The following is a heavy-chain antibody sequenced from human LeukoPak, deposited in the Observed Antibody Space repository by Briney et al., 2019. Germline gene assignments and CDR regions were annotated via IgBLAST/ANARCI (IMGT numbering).Heavy chain of an antibody. D-gene: IGHD3-10*01. Sequence: GGSLRLSCAASGFTFSSYWMHWVRQAPGKGLVWVSRINTDGISTSYADSVKGRFTISRDNSKNTLYLQMNSLRAEDTAVYYCAPPGVPVAFDIWGQGTMVTVSS. CDR1: GFTFSSYW. CDR2: INTDGIST. CDR3: APPGVPVAFDI. V-gene: IGHV3-74*01. J-gene: IGHJ3*02.